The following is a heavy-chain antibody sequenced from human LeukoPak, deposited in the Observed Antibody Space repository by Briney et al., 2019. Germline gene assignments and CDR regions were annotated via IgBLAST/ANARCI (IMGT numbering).Heavy chain of an antibody. Sequence: ASVKVSCKASGGTFSSYAISWVRQAPGQGLEWMGGIIPIFGTANYAQKLQGRVTMTTDTSTSTAYMELRSLRSDDTTVYYCARDLNGITGTTFDYWGQGTLVTVSS. CDR1: GGTFSSYA. D-gene: IGHD1-20*01. CDR2: IIPIFGTA. V-gene: IGHV1-69*05. J-gene: IGHJ4*02. CDR3: ARDLNGITGTTFDY.